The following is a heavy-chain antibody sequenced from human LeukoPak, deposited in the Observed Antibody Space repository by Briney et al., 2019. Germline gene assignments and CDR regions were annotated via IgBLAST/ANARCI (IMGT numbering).Heavy chain of an antibody. Sequence: ASVKVSCKASGYTFTAYYVHWVRQAPGQGLEWMGWINPKSGGTKYAQKFQGRVTMTRDTSISTAYMELSRLRSDDTAVYYCARDPGNWFDPWGQGTLVTVSS. J-gene: IGHJ5*02. CDR1: GYTFTAYY. V-gene: IGHV1-2*02. CDR2: INPKSGGT. CDR3: ARDPGNWFDP.